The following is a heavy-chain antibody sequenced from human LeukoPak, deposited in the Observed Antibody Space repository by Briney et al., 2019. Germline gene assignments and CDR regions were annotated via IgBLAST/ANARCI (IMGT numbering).Heavy chain of an antibody. V-gene: IGHV3-21*04. CDR3: ARVDTTLSYKLDY. CDR2: ISSSSSKK. CDR1: GFTFSNYR. J-gene: IGHJ4*02. Sequence: GGSLRLSCAASGFTFSNYRMNWVRQAPGQGLEWVSAISSSSSKKEYADSVKGRFTISRDNSKNTVYLQMNNRRAEDTAMYYCARVDTTLSYKLDYWGQGTLVTVSS. D-gene: IGHD1-1*01.